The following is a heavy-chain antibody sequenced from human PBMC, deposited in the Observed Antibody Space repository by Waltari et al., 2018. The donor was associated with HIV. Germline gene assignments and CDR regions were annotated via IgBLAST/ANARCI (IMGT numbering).Heavy chain of an antibody. CDR2: IYHRGST. CDR1: GYSVSSGYY. J-gene: IGHJ4*02. D-gene: IGHD3-10*01. V-gene: IGHV4-38-2*01. CDR3: ESQIGRFRGVDY. Sequence: QVQLQESGPGLVKPSETLSLTCAVSGYSVSSGYYWGWIRQPPGKGLEWIGRIYHRGSTHNNPSLKSGVTISINTSKKQFSLKLNSVTAADTAVYYCESQIGRFRGVDYWGQGSLFTVSS.